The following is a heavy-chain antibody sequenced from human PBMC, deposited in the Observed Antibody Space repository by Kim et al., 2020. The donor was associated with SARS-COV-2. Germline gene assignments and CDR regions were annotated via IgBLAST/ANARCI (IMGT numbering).Heavy chain of an antibody. D-gene: IGHD3-3*01. CDR1: GGSISSYY. CDR2: IYYSGST. J-gene: IGHJ5*02. CDR3: ARDKFFGVVIPVSRGFDP. Sequence: SETLSLTCTVSGGSISSYYWSWIRQPPGKGLEWIGYIYYSGSTNYNPSLKSRVTISVDTSKNQFSLKLSSVTAADTAVYYCARDKFFGVVIPVSRGFDPWGQGTLVTVSS. V-gene: IGHV4-59*01.